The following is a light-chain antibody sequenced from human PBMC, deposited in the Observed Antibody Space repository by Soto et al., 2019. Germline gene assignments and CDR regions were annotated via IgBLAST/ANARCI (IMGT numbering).Light chain of an antibody. CDR1: SSDVGSYNL. J-gene: IGLJ1*01. Sequence: QSALTQPASVSGSPGQSITISCTGTSSDVGSYNLVSWYQQYPGKAPKLMISEVSKRPSGVSNRFFGSKSGNTASLTISGLQAEDEADYYCCSYAGSITSAYVFGTGTKVTFL. V-gene: IGLV2-23*02. CDR2: EVS. CDR3: CSYAGSITSAYV.